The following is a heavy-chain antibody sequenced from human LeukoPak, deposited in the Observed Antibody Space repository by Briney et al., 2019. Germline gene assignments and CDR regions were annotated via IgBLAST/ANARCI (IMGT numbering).Heavy chain of an antibody. J-gene: IGHJ6*03. CDR2: IKQDGSDQ. CDR1: GFTFKNYW. D-gene: IGHD3/OR15-3a*01. Sequence: GGSLRLSCTASGFTFKNYWMAWVRQAPGKGLEWVANIKQDGSDQYYVDSVKGRFTISRDNAKKTLHLQMTRLTAEDTSVYYCAREDDFCNGHDNYYFFMDVWGRGTTVTV. V-gene: IGHV3-7*01. CDR3: AREDDFCNGHDNYYFFMDV.